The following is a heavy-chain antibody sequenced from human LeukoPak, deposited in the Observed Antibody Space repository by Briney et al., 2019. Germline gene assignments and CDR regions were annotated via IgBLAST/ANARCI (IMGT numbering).Heavy chain of an antibody. V-gene: IGHV1-69*13. CDR1: GGTFSSYA. CDR3: AREGLPALVDAFDI. D-gene: IGHD5-12*01. CDR2: IIPIFGTA. Sequence: ASVKVSFKASGGTFSSYAISWVRQAPGQGLEWMGGIIPIFGTANYAQKFQGRVTITADESTSTAYMELSSLRSEDTAVYYCAREGLPALVDAFDIWGQGTMVTVSS. J-gene: IGHJ3*02.